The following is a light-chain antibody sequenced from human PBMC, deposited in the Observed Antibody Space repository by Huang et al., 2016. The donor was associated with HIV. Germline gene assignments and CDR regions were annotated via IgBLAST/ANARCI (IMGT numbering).Light chain of an antibody. CDR1: QNISSW. CDR2: KKS. CDR3: QYGET. V-gene: IGKV1-5*03. J-gene: IGKJ1*01. Sequence: DIQLTQSPSTLSASVGDRLTTTRRASQNISSWLALYQQKPGKATKLLIYKKSSLESGVPSRFSGSGSGTKFTLTINGLQPDDIGTYYCQYGETFGQGSKVEVK.